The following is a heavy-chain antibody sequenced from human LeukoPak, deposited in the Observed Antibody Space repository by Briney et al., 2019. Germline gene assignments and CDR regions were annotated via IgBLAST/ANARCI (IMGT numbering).Heavy chain of an antibody. D-gene: IGHD2-15*01. CDR3: ARDQDRVDP. CDR1: GGSISGGSYY. J-gene: IGHJ5*02. Sequence: SETLSLTCTVSGGSISGGSYYWNWIRQPAGKGLEWVGRIQTSGNTNYSPSLESRVTISLDTSRNQFSLSLSSVTATDTAVYYCARDQDRVDPWGQGSLVTVSS. V-gene: IGHV4-61*02. CDR2: IQTSGNT.